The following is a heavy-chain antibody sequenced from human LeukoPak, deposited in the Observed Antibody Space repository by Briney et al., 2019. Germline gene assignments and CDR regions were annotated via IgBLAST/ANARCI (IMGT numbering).Heavy chain of an antibody. V-gene: IGHV3-7*01. CDR3: ARDTFDILTGYYYYFDY. CDR2: IKQDGSEK. J-gene: IGHJ4*02. Sequence: PGGSLRLSCAASGFTFSSYWMSWVRQAPGEGLEWVANIKQDGSEKYYVDSVKGRFTISRDNAKNSLYLQMNSLRAEDTAVYYCARDTFDILTGYYYYFDYWGQGTLVTVSS. CDR1: GFTFSSYW. D-gene: IGHD3-9*01.